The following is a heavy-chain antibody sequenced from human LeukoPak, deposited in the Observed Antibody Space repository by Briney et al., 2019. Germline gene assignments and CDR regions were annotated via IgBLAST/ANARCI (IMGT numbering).Heavy chain of an antibody. D-gene: IGHD3-16*01. Sequence: ASVKVSCEASGYTFRSHAISWVRQAPGQGLEWMGWISSYDGTTKYAQKFQGRVTLTTDTSTRTAYMELRNLRSDDTAVYYCATSSPWLTSWGDASDIWGQGTMVTVSS. CDR1: GYTFRSHA. V-gene: IGHV1-18*01. J-gene: IGHJ3*02. CDR2: ISSYDGTT. CDR3: ATSSPWLTSWGDASDI.